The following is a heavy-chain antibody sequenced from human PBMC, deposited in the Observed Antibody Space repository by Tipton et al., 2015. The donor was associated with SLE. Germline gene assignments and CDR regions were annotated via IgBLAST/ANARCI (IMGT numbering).Heavy chain of an antibody. CDR1: GGSFSGYY. CDR2: INHSGST. D-gene: IGHD3-3*01. V-gene: IGHV4-34*01. CDR3: ARGPVYDFWTRMVWYFDL. Sequence: TLSLTCAVYGGSFSGYYWSWIRQPPGKGLEWIGEINHSGSTNYNPSLKSRVTISVDTSKNQFSLKLSSVTAADAAVYYCARGPVYDFWTRMVWYFDLWGRGTLVTVSS. J-gene: IGHJ2*01.